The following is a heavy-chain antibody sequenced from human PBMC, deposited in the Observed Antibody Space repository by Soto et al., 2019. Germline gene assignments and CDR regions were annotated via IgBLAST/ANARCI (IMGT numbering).Heavy chain of an antibody. D-gene: IGHD6-6*01. CDR2: ISYDGSNK. CDR1: GWTFSSYG. Sequence: GSLRLSGAGSGWTFSSYGMHWVRQAPGKGLEWVAVISYDGSNKYYADSVKGRFTISRDNSKNTLYLQMNSLRAEDTAVYYCANAARRYYFDYWGQGTLVTVSS. V-gene: IGHV3-30*18. J-gene: IGHJ4*02. CDR3: ANAARRYYFDY.